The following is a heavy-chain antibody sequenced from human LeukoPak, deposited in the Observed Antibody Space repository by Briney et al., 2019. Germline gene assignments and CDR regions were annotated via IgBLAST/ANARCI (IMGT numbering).Heavy chain of an antibody. V-gene: IGHV3-74*01. J-gene: IGHJ4*02. D-gene: IGHD4-17*01. CDR1: GFTFSGDW. Sequence: PGGSLRLSCAASGFTFSGDWMHWVRQAPGKGLMWVSRINSDGSSTAYADYVKGRFTISRDNAKNTLYLQMNSLRADDTAVYYCARPHDTVPTGYWGQGTLVTVSS. CDR3: ARPHDTVPTGY. CDR2: INSDGSST.